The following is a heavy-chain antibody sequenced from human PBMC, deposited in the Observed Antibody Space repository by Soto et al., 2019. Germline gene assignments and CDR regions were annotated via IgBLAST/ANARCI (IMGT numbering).Heavy chain of an antibody. Sequence: QVQLVESGGGVVQPGRSLRLSCAASGFTFSSYGMHWVRQAPGKGLEWVAVIWYDGSNKYYADSVKGRFTISRDNSKNTLYRQMNSLSAEDTAVYYCARDLARTDYRMTSDYWGQGTLVTVSS. CDR1: GFTFSSYG. CDR2: IWYDGSNK. V-gene: IGHV3-33*01. CDR3: ARDLARTDYRMTSDY. J-gene: IGHJ4*02. D-gene: IGHD5-12*01.